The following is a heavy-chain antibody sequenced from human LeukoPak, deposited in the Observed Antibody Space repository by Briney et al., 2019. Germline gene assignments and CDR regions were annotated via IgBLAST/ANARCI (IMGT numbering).Heavy chain of an antibody. Sequence: GGSLRLSCAASGFTFSTFAMIWVRQPPGKGLEWVSSIFPSGGEIHYADSVRGRFTISRDNSKSTLSLQMNSLSAEDTAIYYCATYRQVLLPFESWGQGTLVTVSS. D-gene: IGHD2-8*02. CDR2: IFPSGGEI. J-gene: IGHJ4*02. V-gene: IGHV3-23*01. CDR1: GFTFSTFA. CDR3: ATYRQVLLPFES.